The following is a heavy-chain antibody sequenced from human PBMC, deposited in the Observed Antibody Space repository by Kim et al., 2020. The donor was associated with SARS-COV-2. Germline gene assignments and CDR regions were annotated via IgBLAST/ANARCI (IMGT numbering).Heavy chain of an antibody. CDR3: AKADGYNSPCDY. J-gene: IGHJ4*02. V-gene: IGHV3-9*01. Sequence: GGSLRLSCAASGFTFDDYAMHWVRQAPGKGLEWVSGISWNSGSIGYADSVKGRFTISRDNAKNSLYLQMNSLRAEDTALYYCAKADGYNSPCDYWGQGTLVTVSS. CDR2: ISWNSGSI. CDR1: GFTFDDYA. D-gene: IGHD5-12*01.